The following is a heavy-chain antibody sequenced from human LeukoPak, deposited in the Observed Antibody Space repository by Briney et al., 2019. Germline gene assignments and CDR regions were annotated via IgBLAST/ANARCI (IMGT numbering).Heavy chain of an antibody. CDR2: IYYSGST. J-gene: IGHJ5*02. D-gene: IGHD5-24*01. V-gene: IGHV4-59*02. CDR3: ARDGYNSGNWFDP. Sequence: GSLRLSCAASGFTVSSNYMSWIRQPPGKGLEWIGYIYYSGSTNYNPSLKSRVTISVDTSKNQFSLKLSSVTAADTAVYYCARDGYNSGNWFDPWGQGTLVTVSS. CDR1: GFTVSSNY.